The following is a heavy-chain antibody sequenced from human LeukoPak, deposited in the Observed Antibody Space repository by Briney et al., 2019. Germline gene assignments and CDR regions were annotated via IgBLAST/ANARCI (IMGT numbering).Heavy chain of an antibody. CDR3: ATAVLYGGNDFDY. J-gene: IGHJ4*02. D-gene: IGHD5-12*01. V-gene: IGHV1-2*02. Sequence: GASVKVSCKASSYTFTGYYMHWVRQAPGQGLEWMGWINPNSGVTKFAQRVQGRVTMTRDTSTSTAYLDLSSLRSDDTAVYYCATAVLYGGNDFDYWGQGTLVTVSS. CDR2: INPNSGVT. CDR1: SYTFTGYY.